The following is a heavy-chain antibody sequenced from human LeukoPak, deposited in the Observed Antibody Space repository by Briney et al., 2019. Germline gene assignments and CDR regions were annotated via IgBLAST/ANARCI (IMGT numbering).Heavy chain of an antibody. CDR2: IYPHDSDT. Sequence: GESLKISCRGSPYSFTTYWIVWVRQMPGKGLEWMGIIYPHDSDTRYSPSFLGQVTISADRSINTAYLQWTSLKAPDTDIYYCARLHSSSSGPVGYWGQGTLVSVSS. D-gene: IGHD6-6*01. J-gene: IGHJ4*02. CDR3: ARLHSSSSGPVGY. CDR1: PYSFTTYW. V-gene: IGHV5-51*01.